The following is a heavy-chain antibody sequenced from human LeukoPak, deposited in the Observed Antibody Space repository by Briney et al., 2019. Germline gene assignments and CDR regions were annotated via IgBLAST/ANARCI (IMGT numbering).Heavy chain of an antibody. J-gene: IGHJ6*03. CDR1: GGSISSHY. CDR2: IYYSGST. Sequence: PSETLFLTCTVSGGSISSHYWSWIRQPPGKGLEWIGYIYYSGSTNYNPSLKSRVTISVDTSKNQFSLKLSSVTAADTAVYYCARVGGYCSSTSCYYGYYYYYYMDVWGKGTTVTVSS. CDR3: ARVGGYCSSTSCYYGYYYYYYMDV. V-gene: IGHV4-59*11. D-gene: IGHD2-2*01.